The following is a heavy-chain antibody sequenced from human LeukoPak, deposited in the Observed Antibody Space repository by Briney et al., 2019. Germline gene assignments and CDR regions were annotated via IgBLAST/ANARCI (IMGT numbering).Heavy chain of an antibody. CDR1: GFTFSSYS. CDR3: AKDMQKNSDGYNEAFDY. V-gene: IGHV3-48*04. Sequence: PGGSLRLSCAASGFTFSSYSMNWVRQAPGKGLEWVSYISSSGSTIYYADSVKGRFTISRDNAKNSLYLQMNSLRAEDTAVYYCAKDMQKNSDGYNEAFDYWGQGTLVTVSS. J-gene: IGHJ4*02. D-gene: IGHD5-24*01. CDR2: ISSSGSTI.